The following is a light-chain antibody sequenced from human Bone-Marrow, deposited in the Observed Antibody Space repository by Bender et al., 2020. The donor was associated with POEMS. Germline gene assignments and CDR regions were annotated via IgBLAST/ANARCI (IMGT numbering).Light chain of an antibody. CDR3: QSADSNGSDSHVI. J-gene: IGLJ2*01. CDR2: KDS. Sequence: SYELTQPPSVSVSPGQTARITCSGDALPNQYAYWYQQKPGQAPVVVIYKDSERPSGIPERFSGSSSGTTVTLTITGVQAEDEADYYCQSADSNGSDSHVIFGGGTKLTVL. CDR1: ALPNQY. V-gene: IGLV3-25*03.